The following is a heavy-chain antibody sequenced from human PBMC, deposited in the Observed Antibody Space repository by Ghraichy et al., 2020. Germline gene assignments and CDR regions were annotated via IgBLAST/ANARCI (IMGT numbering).Heavy chain of an antibody. CDR2: IKQDGGEK. CDR1: GFTFSRYW. V-gene: IGHV3-7*01. J-gene: IGHJ4*02. Sequence: GSLRLSCAGSGFTFSRYWMNWVRQAPGKGLEWVASIKQDGGEKYYVDSVKGRFTISRDNAKNSLYLQMNSLRAEDTAVYYCARERFGIVVVPGDYWGQGTLVTVSS. D-gene: IGHD2-2*01. CDR3: ARERFGIVVVPGDY.